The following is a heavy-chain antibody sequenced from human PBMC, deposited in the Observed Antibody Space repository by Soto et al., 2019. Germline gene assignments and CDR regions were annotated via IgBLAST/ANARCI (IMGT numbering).Heavy chain of an antibody. CDR2: IIPIFGTA. Sequence: SVKVSCKASGGTFSSYAISWVRQAPGQGLEWMGGIIPIFGTANYAQKFQGRVTITADESTSTAYMELSSLRSEDTAVYYCARERHSSGSPYYYYGMDVWGQGATVTVSS. CDR3: ARERHSSGSPYYYYGMDV. J-gene: IGHJ6*02. CDR1: GGTFSSYA. V-gene: IGHV1-69*13. D-gene: IGHD6-19*01.